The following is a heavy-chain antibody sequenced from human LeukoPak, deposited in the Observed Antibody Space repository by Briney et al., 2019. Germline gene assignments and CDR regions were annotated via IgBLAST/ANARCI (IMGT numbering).Heavy chain of an antibody. J-gene: IGHJ4*02. CDR2: INPVGSET. D-gene: IGHD3-10*01. Sequence: GGSLRLSCAASGFSFSEYWMSWVRQAPGKGLEWVANINPVGSETYYVDSVRGRFTISRDNSKNTLCLQMNSLRAEDTAVYYCAKDPRSSGSYYNVIFDYWGQGTLVTVSS. V-gene: IGHV3-7*03. CDR1: GFSFSEYW. CDR3: AKDPRSSGSYYNVIFDY.